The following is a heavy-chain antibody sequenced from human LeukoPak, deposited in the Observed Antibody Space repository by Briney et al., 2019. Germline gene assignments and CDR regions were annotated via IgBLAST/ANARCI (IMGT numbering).Heavy chain of an antibody. CDR2: IRSKANSYAT. V-gene: IGHV3-73*01. Sequence: TGGSLRLSCAASGFTFSGSAMHWVRQASGKGLEWVGRIRSKANSYATAYAASVKGRFTISRDDSKNTAYLQMNSLKTEDTAVYYCIGYGDYVRYWGQGTLVTVSS. CDR3: IGYGDYVRY. D-gene: IGHD4-17*01. CDR1: GFTFSGSA. J-gene: IGHJ4*02.